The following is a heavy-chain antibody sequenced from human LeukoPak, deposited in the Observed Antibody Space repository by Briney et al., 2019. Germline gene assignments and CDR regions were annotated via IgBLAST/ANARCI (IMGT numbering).Heavy chain of an antibody. CDR2: ISSKAYNYAT. CDR1: GFTFSGSA. V-gene: IGHV3-73*01. D-gene: IGHD4-17*01. Sequence: GGSPRLSCAASGFTFSGSAMHWVRQTSGKGLEWVGRISSKAYNYATVYAASVKGRFTISRDDSKNTAYLQMNSLKTEDTAVYYCSRPDYGDYVGGDFWGQGTLVTVSS. CDR3: SRPDYGDYVGGDF. J-gene: IGHJ4*02.